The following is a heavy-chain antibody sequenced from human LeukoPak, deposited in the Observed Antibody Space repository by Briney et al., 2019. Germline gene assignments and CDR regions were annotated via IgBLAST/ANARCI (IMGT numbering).Heavy chain of an antibody. CDR1: GFPFSDFN. CDR3: ARDGLLWHDAFDI. J-gene: IGHJ3*02. V-gene: IGHV3-48*02. Sequence: GGSLRLSCAASGFPFSDFNMNWVRQSPGKGLEWVSYISSSSSTIYYADSVKGRFTISRDNAKNSLYLQMNSLRDEDTAVYYCARDGLLWHDAFDIWGQGTMVTVSS. D-gene: IGHD3-10*01. CDR2: ISSSSSTI.